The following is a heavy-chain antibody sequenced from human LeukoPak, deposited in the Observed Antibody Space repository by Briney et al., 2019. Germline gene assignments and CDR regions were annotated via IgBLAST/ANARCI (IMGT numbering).Heavy chain of an antibody. V-gene: IGHV4-59*01. J-gene: IGHJ5*02. CDR1: DGSISSYY. CDR2: IYYSGST. CDR3: ARVHPDPNWFDP. Sequence: SETLSLTCTVSDGSISSYYWSWIRQPPGKGLEWIGYIYYSGSTNYNPSLKSRVTISVDTSKNQFSLKLSSVTAADTAVYYCARVHPDPNWFDPWGQGTLVTVSS.